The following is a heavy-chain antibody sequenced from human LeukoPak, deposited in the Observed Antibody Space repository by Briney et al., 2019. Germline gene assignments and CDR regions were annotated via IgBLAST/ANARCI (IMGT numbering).Heavy chain of an antibody. Sequence: SVKVSCKASGGTFSSYAISWVRQAPGQGLEWMGGIIPIFGTANYAQKFQGRVTITADESTSTAYMELSSLRSEDTAVYYCARVHITMVRGVIIGWFDPWGQGTLVTVSS. J-gene: IGHJ5*02. D-gene: IGHD3-10*01. CDR1: GGTFSSYA. CDR3: ARVHITMVRGVIIGWFDP. CDR2: IIPIFGTA. V-gene: IGHV1-69*13.